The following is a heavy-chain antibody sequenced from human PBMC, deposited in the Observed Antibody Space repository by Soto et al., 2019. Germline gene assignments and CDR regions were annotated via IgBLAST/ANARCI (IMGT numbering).Heavy chain of an antibody. J-gene: IGHJ6*02. CDR2: IDPSDSYT. D-gene: IGHD3-3*01. V-gene: IGHV5-10-1*01. Sequence: PGESLKISCKGSGYSFTSYWISWVRQMPGKGLEWMGRIDPSDSYTNYSPSFQGHVTISADKSISTAYLQWSSLKASDTAMYYCARRGKKVTIFVVVIISPQEDYSYGIDVWGQGTTVTVSS. CDR3: ARRGKKVTIFVVVIISPQEDYSYGIDV. CDR1: GYSFTSYW.